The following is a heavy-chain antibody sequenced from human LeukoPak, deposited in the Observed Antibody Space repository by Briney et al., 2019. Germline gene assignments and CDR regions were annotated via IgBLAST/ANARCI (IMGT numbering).Heavy chain of an antibody. Sequence: GESLKISCKGSGYSFTSYWIGWVRQMPGKGLEWMGIIYPGDSDTRYSPSFQGQVTISADKSISTAYLQWSSLKASDTAMYYCARRGYDYVWGSYRSARYWGQGTLVTVSS. CDR2: IYPGDSDT. V-gene: IGHV5-51*01. CDR3: ARRGYDYVWGSYRSARY. J-gene: IGHJ4*02. D-gene: IGHD3-16*02. CDR1: GYSFTSYW.